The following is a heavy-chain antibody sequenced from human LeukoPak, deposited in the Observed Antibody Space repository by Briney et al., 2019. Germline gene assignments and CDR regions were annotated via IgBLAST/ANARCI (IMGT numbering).Heavy chain of an antibody. J-gene: IGHJ6*02. CDR3: AKGDSGYDFPPYYYYYMDV. CDR2: ISYDGTKK. D-gene: IGHD5-12*01. Sequence: SGRSLRLSCEASGFIFSGYGTHWVRQTPGKGLEWVAVISYDGTKKHYADSVKGRFTISRDNSKNTLYLQMNSLRAEDTAMYYCAKGDSGYDFPPYYYYYMDVWGQGTTVTVSS. CDR1: GFIFSGYG. V-gene: IGHV3-30*18.